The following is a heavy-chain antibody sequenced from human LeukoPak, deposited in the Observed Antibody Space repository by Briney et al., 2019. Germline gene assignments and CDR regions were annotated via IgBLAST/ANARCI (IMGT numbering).Heavy chain of an antibody. CDR1: GFTFTNYA. CDR2: ITGSGGST. CDR3: ANRYCSGGSCYNRYYFDY. Sequence: GGSLRLSCAASGFTFTNYAMSWVRQAPGKGLEWVSAITGSGGSTYYADSVKGRFTISRDNSKNTLYLQMNSLRAEDTAIYYGANRYCSGGSCYNRYYFDYWGQETLVTVSS. D-gene: IGHD2-15*01. J-gene: IGHJ4*02. V-gene: IGHV3-23*01.